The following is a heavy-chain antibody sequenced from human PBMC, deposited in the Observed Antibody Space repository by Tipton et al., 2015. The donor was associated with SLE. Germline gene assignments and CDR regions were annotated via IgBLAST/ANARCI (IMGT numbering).Heavy chain of an antibody. CDR3: ARRTSQWRSSHHTFDI. CDR1: GYGFSSYW. CDR2: VYPGDSDT. J-gene: IGHJ3*02. Sequence: QLVQSGAEVKKAGESLKISCKGSGYGFSSYWIAWVRQMPGKGLEWMGIVYPGDSDTTYSPVFEGQVTMSADKSINTAFLQWNSLKASDTAIYFCARRTSQWRSSHHTFDIWGQGTMVYVAS. V-gene: IGHV5-51*03. D-gene: IGHD6-19*01.